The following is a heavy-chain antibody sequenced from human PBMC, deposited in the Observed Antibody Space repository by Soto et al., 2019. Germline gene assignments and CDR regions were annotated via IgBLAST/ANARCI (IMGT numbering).Heavy chain of an antibody. CDR1: GVSFNNNG. J-gene: IGHJ6*02. Sequence: QVQLVQSGAEVKKPGSSVKVSCKTSGVSFNNNGIGWVRQAPGHGLEWMGGVSPPFRTTNYARKFQGRISINGDASTGKVNMELRRLTYEDTAQDYCAGVFYYGSGSYSPYGMDVWGQGTTVTVSS. CDR2: VSPPFRTT. V-gene: IGHV1-69*01. D-gene: IGHD3-10*01. CDR3: AGVFYYGSGSYSPYGMDV.